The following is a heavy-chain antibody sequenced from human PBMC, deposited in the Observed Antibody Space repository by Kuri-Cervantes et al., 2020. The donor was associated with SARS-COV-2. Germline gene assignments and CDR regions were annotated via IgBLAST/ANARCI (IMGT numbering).Heavy chain of an antibody. J-gene: IGHJ4*02. Sequence: GGSLRLSCAASGFTFSDYYISWIRQAPGKGLEWVSYISSSGSTIYYADSVKGRFTISRDNAKNSLYLQMNSLRAEDTAVYYCAKDLDCSSTSCYDRSPHFGYWGQGTLVTVSS. CDR1: GFTFSDYY. V-gene: IGHV3-11*04. D-gene: IGHD2-2*01. CDR3: AKDLDCSSTSCYDRSPHFGY. CDR2: ISSSGSTI.